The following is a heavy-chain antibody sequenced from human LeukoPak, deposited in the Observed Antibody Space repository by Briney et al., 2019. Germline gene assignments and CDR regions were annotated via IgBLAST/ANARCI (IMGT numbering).Heavy chain of an antibody. J-gene: IGHJ4*02. Sequence: GGSLRLSCAASGFTFSSYAMSWVRQAPGKGLEWVSAISGSGGSTYYADSVKGRFTISRGNSKNTLYLQVNSLRAEDTAVYYCAKDRTGGIAVAGTDYWGQGTLVTVSS. CDR2: ISGSGGST. V-gene: IGHV3-23*01. CDR1: GFTFSSYA. D-gene: IGHD6-19*01. CDR3: AKDRTGGIAVAGTDY.